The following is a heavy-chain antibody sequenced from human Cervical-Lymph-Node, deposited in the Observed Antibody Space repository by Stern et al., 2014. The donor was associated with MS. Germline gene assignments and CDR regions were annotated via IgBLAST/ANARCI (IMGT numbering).Heavy chain of an antibody. D-gene: IGHD3-16*01. Sequence: EVHLVESGGGLVKPGGSLRLSCAASGFTFSNAWMSWVRQAPGKGLEWVGRIKGKTDGGTTDYVAPVKGRFTISRDDSTNTVYLEMKSLKTEDTAVYYCSTGAATWGFDYWGQGTLVTVSS. V-gene: IGHV3-15*01. J-gene: IGHJ4*02. CDR3: STGAATWGFDY. CDR2: IKGKTDGGTT. CDR1: GFTFSNAW.